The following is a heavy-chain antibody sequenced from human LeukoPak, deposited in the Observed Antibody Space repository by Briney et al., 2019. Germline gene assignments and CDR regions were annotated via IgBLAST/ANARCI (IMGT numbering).Heavy chain of an antibody. V-gene: IGHV4-59*01. D-gene: IGHD5-18*01. CDR3: AREDSYGSPDY. CDR2: IYYSGST. Sequence: PSETLSLTCTVSGGSISSYYWSWIRQPPGKGLEWIGYIYYSGSTNCNPSLKSRVTISVDTSKNQFSLKLSSVTAADTAVYYCAREDSYGSPDYWGQGTLVTVSS. CDR1: GGSISSYY. J-gene: IGHJ4*02.